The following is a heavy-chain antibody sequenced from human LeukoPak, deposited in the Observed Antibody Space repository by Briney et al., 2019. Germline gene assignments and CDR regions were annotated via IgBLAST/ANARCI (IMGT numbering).Heavy chain of an antibody. CDR3: ARVVGLTGYSSSWYSGYYYYMDV. CDR2: LNHSGST. J-gene: IGHJ6*03. V-gene: IGHV4-34*01. Sequence: SETLSLTCAVYGGSFSGYYWSWIRQPPGKGLEWLGELNHSGSTNYNPSLKSRVTISVDTSKNQFSLKLSSVTAADTAVYYCARVVGLTGYSSSWYSGYYYYMDVWGKGTTVTVSS. CDR1: GGSFSGYY. D-gene: IGHD6-13*01.